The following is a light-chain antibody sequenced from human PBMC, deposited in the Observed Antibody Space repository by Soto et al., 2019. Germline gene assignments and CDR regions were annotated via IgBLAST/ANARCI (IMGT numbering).Light chain of an antibody. CDR3: QQYGSSPLT. CDR2: GAS. J-gene: IGKJ4*01. V-gene: IGKV3-20*01. Sequence: EIVLTQSPGTLSLSPGERATLSCRASQSVSSSFLAWYQQKPGQAPRLLIYGASSRATDIPDRFSGSGSGTAFTLTISRLEPEEVAVYYWQQYGSSPLTFGGGTKVESK. CDR1: QSVSSSF.